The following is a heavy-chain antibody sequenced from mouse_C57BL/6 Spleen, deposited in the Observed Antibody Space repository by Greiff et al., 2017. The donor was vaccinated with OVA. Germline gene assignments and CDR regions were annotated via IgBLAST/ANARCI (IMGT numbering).Heavy chain of an antibody. V-gene: IGHV10-3*01. CDR2: IRSKSSNYAT. Sequence: EVQLVESGGGLVQPTGSLKLSCAASGFTFNTYAMHWVRQAPGKGLEWVARIRSKSSNYATYYADSVKDRFTISRDDSQSMLYLQMNNLKTEDTAMYYCVREDYSNYGDYAMDYWGQGTSVTVSS. CDR3: VREDYSNYGDYAMDY. CDR1: GFTFNTYA. J-gene: IGHJ4*01. D-gene: IGHD2-5*01.